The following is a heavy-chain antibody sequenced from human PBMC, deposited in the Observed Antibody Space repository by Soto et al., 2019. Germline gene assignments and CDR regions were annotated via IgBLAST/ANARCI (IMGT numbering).Heavy chain of an antibody. Sequence: EVQLVESGGGLVKPGGSLRLSCAASGFTFSTCSMNWVRQAPGKGLEWVAAISSSSSHTYYTDSVKGRFTISRDNAKNSLFLQVNSRRAEDTAVYYCAKDRSGSYPPGDGMDVWGQGTTVTVSS. CDR2: ISSSSSHT. CDR1: GFTFSTCS. D-gene: IGHD3-10*01. J-gene: IGHJ6*02. V-gene: IGHV3-21*06. CDR3: AKDRSGSYPPGDGMDV.